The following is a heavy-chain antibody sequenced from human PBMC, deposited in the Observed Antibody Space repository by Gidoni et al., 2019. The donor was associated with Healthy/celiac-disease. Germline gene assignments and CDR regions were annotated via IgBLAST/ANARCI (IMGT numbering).Heavy chain of an antibody. V-gene: IGHV3-30*18. Sequence: QVQLVESGGGVVQPGRSLRRSCAASGITFSSYGMHWVRQAPGKGLEWVSVISYDGSNKYYADSVKVRFTISRDNSKNTLYLQMNSLRAEDTAVYYCAKDKSSGYYYYYGMDVWGQGTTVTVSS. CDR2: ISYDGSNK. CDR1: GITFSSYG. CDR3: AKDKSSGYYYYYGMDV. J-gene: IGHJ6*02.